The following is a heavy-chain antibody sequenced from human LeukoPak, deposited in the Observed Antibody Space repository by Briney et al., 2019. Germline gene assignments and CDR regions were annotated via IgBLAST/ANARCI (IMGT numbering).Heavy chain of an antibody. V-gene: IGHV4-34*08. CDR3: ATFVMDDYGDYSSDY. D-gene: IGHD4-17*01. CDR1: GFTFSSYE. J-gene: IGHJ4*02. CDR2: INHSGSS. Sequence: LRLSCAASGFTFSSYEMNWVRQPPGQGLEWIGEINHSGSSNYNPSLKSRVTISVDTSKNQFSLRLSSVTAADTAVYYCATFVMDDYGDYSSDYWGQGTLVTVSS.